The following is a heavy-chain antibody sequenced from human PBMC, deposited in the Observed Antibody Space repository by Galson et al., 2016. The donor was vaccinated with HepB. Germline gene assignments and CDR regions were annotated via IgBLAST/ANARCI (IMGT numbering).Heavy chain of an antibody. Sequence: SLRLSCAASGFTFSSYGMHWVRQAPGKGLKWVAVIWYDGSNKQFADSVKGRFTISRDNSKNTVNLQMNSLRAEDTAVYYCARGDYGAYSPFGMDGWGQGTTVTVSS. CDR2: IWYDGSNK. CDR3: ARGDYGAYSPFGMDG. J-gene: IGHJ6*02. V-gene: IGHV3-33*01. D-gene: IGHD4-17*01. CDR1: GFTFSSYG.